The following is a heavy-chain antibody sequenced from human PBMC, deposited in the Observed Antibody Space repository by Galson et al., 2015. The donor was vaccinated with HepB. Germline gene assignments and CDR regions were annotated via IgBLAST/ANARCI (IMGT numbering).Heavy chain of an antibody. CDR1: GGTFSSYA. J-gene: IGHJ5*02. D-gene: IGHD3-3*01. Sequence: SVKVSCKASGGTFSSYAISWVRQAPGQGLEWMGGIIPIFGTANYAQKFQGRVTITADESTSTTYMELSSLRSEDTAVYYCARAGAEGYYDFWSGSLVWFDPWGQGTLVTVSS. CDR3: ARAGAEGYYDFWSGSLVWFDP. V-gene: IGHV1-69*13. CDR2: IIPIFGTA.